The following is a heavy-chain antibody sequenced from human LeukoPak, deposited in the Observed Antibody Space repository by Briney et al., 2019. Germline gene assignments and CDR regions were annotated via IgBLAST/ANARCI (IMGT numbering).Heavy chain of an antibody. CDR2: INPNSGVT. D-gene: IGHD3-10*01. CDR3: ARDRGFGAYSYFDL. V-gene: IGHV1-2*04. CDR1: GYTFTDYY. J-gene: IGHJ2*01. Sequence: EASVKVSCKASGYTFTDYYMHWVRQAPRQGLEWMGWINPNSGVTNYAQKFQGWVTMTRDTSISTAYMELSRLTSDDTAVYYCARDRGFGAYSYFDLWGRGTLVTVSS.